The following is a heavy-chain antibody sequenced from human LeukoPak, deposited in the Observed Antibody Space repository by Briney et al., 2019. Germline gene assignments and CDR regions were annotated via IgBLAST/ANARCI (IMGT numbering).Heavy chain of an antibody. CDR2: ISGSGGST. J-gene: IGHJ5*02. D-gene: IGHD3-3*01. Sequence: GGSLRLSCAASGFTFSSYAMSWVRQAPGKGLEWVSAISGSGGSTYYADSVKGRFTISRDNSKNTLYLQMNSLRAEDTAVYYSAKALRFWVYNWFDPWGQGTLVAVSS. CDR1: GFTFSSYA. V-gene: IGHV3-23*01. CDR3: AKALRFWVYNWFDP.